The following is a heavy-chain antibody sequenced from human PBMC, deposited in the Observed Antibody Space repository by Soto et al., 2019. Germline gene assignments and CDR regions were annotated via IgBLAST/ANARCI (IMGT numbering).Heavy chain of an antibody. CDR2: IYSYGGGGTT. D-gene: IGHD1-26*01. V-gene: IGHV3-66*01. J-gene: IGHJ4*02. Sequence: EVQLGESGGGLVQPGGSLRLSCAASGFIVNTNYMSWVRPAPGKRLEWVAVIYSYGGGGTTYYADSVRGRFTISRDNSKNTLYLQMNSLRAEDTAVYYGGRVRGSWDDGGALFDSWGQGTPVTVSS. CDR1: GFIVNTNY. CDR3: GRVRGSWDDGGALFDS.